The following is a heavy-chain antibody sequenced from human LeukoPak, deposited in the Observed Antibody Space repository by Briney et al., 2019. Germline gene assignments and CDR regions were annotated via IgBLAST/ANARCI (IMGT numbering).Heavy chain of an antibody. V-gene: IGHV3-66*02. CDR3: ARDIRDSSGYYYYFDN. J-gene: IGHJ4*02. CDR1: GFTVSSSC. CDR2: IYSGGST. Sequence: GGSLRLSCAASGFTVSSSCMSWVRQAPGKGLEWVSLIYSGGSTHYADSVKGRFTISRDTSKNTLYLQMNSLRAEDTALYYCARDIRDSSGYYYYFDNWGQGTLVTVSS. D-gene: IGHD3-22*01.